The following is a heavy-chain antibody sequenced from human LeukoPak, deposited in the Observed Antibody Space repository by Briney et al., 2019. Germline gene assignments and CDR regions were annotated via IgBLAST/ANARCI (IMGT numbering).Heavy chain of an antibody. Sequence: ASVKVSCKASGYTFTSYGISWVRQAPGQGLEWMGWISAYNGNTNYAQKLQGRVTMTTDTSTSTAYMELRSLRSDDTAVYYCARSFRTVVRGALYDYWGQGTLVTVSS. CDR3: ARSFRTVVRGALYDY. J-gene: IGHJ4*02. D-gene: IGHD4-23*01. CDR2: ISAYNGNT. V-gene: IGHV1-18*01. CDR1: GYTFTSYG.